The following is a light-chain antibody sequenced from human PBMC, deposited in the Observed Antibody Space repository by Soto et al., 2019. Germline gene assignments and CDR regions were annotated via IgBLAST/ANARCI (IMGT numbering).Light chain of an antibody. CDR2: GAS. Sequence: SCRASQSFNSIYLAWYQQKPGQAPRLLIYGASSRTTGITDRCSGSGSGTLFPSSVRRLEPEAFVVYYCHRDDSWAVGQGTKVDIK. V-gene: IGKV3-20*01. CDR3: HRDDSWA. J-gene: IGKJ1*01. CDR1: QSFNSIY.